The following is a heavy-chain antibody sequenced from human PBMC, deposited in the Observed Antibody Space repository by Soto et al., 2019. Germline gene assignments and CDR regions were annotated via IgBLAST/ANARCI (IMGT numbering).Heavy chain of an antibody. V-gene: IGHV5-51*01. J-gene: IGHJ6*02. CDR2: IYPGDSDT. Sequence: GESLKISCKGSGYSFTTYWIGWVRQMPGKGLEGMVIIYPGDSDTRYSPSFQGQVTISADKSINTTYLQWSSLKASDTAIYYCARQAADGKYYYDMDVWGQGTTVTAP. CDR1: GYSFTTYW. CDR3: ARQAADGKYYYDMDV. D-gene: IGHD6-13*01.